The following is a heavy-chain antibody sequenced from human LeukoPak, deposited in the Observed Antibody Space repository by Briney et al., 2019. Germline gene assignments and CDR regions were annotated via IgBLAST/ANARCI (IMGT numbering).Heavy chain of an antibody. CDR1: GFTFSNYG. V-gene: IGHV3-30*02. D-gene: IGHD2-15*01. CDR2: IRYDGKVK. CDR3: AKNGDRGAYCSGGSCYPYYYYYMDV. Sequence: GRSLRLSCAASGFTFSNYGMHWVRQAPGKGLEWVAFIRYDGKVKYYADSVKGRFTISRDNSKNTLYLQMHSLRAEDTAIYYCAKNGDRGAYCSGGSCYPYYYYYMDVWGKGTTVTISS. J-gene: IGHJ6*03.